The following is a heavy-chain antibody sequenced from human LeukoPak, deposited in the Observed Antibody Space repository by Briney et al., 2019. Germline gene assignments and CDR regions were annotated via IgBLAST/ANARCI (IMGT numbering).Heavy chain of an antibody. D-gene: IGHD4-17*01. CDR3: ATVTTYGDKYCQH. J-gene: IGHJ1*01. Sequence: ASVKVSCKVSDYTLPELSMHWVRQAPGKEAEWMGGFDPEDGETIYAQKCQGKVTMTEDTSTDTAYMELSSLRSEDTAVYYCATVTTYGDKYCQHWGQGTLVTVSS. CDR2: FDPEDGET. V-gene: IGHV1-24*01. CDR1: DYTLPELS.